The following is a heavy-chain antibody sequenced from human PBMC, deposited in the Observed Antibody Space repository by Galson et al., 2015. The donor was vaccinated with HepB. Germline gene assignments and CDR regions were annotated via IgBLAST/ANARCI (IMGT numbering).Heavy chain of an antibody. D-gene: IGHD2-8*01. V-gene: IGHV1-3*01. CDR1: GYTFTNYS. CDR3: ATSPFGYCTKTRCGTDDF. Sequence: SVKVSCKASGYTFTNYSLHWVRQAPGQGLEWMGWVHGGNGNTRYSQKFQDRVTLTRDTSASTAYMELSGLTSEDTAVYYCATSPFGYCTKTRCGTDDFWGQGTLVTVSS. CDR2: VHGGNGNT. J-gene: IGHJ4*02.